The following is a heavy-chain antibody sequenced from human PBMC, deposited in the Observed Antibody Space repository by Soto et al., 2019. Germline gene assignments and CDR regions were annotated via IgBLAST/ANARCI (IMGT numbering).Heavy chain of an antibody. CDR1: GGSINNSSFY. V-gene: IGHV4-39*01. D-gene: IGHD3-10*01. CDR2: IYYSGSA. CDR3: ARRPLVRGIIPYYFDS. Sequence: QLQLQESGPGLVKPSETLSLTCTVSGGSINNSSFYWGWVRQPPGKRLEWIGSIYYSGSAYYNPSLNSRLTISVDTSKNQFSLNLSSVTAADTAVYFCARRPLVRGIIPYYFDSWGQGTRVTVSS. J-gene: IGHJ4*02.